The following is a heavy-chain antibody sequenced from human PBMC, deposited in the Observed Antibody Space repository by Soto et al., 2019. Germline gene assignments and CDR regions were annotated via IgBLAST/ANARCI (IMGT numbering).Heavy chain of an antibody. CDR3: ARGTLSVGPAYYYGMEV. CDR1: GYTFTSYG. V-gene: IGHV1-18*01. J-gene: IGHJ6*02. Sequence: ASVKVSCKASGYTFTSYGISWVRQAPGQGLEWMGWISAYNGSTNYAQRLQGRVTMTTDTSTSTAYMELRSLRSDDTAVYYCARGTLSVGPAYYYGMEVWCPGTTVTVS. CDR2: ISAYNGST. D-gene: IGHD2-21*01.